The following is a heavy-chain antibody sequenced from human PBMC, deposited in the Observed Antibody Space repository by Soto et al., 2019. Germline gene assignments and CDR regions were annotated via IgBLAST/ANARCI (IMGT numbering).Heavy chain of an antibody. CDR1: GGSISDYY. D-gene: IGHD6-19*01. Sequence: PSETLSLTCTVSGGSISDYYWSWIRQPAGKGLEWIGRIYTSGSTISNPSLRSRVAMSVDTSKNQFSLKLNSVTAADTAVYYCARSGYSSGWYTAFDYWGQGTLVTVSS. CDR2: IYTSGST. V-gene: IGHV4-4*07. CDR3: ARSGYSSGWYTAFDY. J-gene: IGHJ4*02.